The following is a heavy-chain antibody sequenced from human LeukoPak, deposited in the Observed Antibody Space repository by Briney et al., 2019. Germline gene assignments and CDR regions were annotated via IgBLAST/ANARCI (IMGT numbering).Heavy chain of an antibody. J-gene: IGHJ4*02. V-gene: IGHV3-23*01. D-gene: IGHD1-26*01. CDR3: AKDRSAARVGATSTYYFDY. CDR1: GITFSSYA. CDR2: ISGSSGST. Sequence: PGGSLRLSCAASGITFSSYAMNWVRQAPGKGLEWVSAISGSSGSTYYADSVKGRFTISRDNSKNTLYLQMNSLRAEDTAVYYCAKDRSAARVGATSTYYFDYWGQGTLVTVSS.